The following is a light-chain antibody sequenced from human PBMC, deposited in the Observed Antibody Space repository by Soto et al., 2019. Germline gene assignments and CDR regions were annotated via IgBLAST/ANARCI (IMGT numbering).Light chain of an antibody. CDR2: KAS. V-gene: IGKV1-5*03. CDR3: QQYNPYSPWT. Sequence: DIQMTQSPPTLSASVVDRVTISCRASQSITGLLAWFQQKPGKAPKLLISKASKLESGVPSRFSGSGSGTDFTLTISGLQPDDFATYYCQQYNPYSPWTFGQGTKVDIK. CDR1: QSITGL. J-gene: IGKJ1*01.